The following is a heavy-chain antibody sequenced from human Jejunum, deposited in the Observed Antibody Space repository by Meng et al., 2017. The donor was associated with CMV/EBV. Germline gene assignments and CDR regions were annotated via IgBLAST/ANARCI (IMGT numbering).Heavy chain of an antibody. CDR1: GYPFTSYG. CDR3: ARGVVTMTRYYFDY. D-gene: IGHD2-21*02. V-gene: IGHV1-18*01. J-gene: IGHJ4*02. CDR2: ISTYNGNT. Sequence: GYPFTSYGVSWVRRAPGQGLEWMGWISTYNGNTHYAQKLQGRATMTTDTSTSTAYMEVRSLKSDDTAVYYCARGVVTMTRYYFDYWGRGTLVTVSS.